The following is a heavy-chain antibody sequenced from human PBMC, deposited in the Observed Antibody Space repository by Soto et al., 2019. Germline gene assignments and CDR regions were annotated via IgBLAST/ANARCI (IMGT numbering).Heavy chain of an antibody. CDR2: ISGSGGST. CDR1: GFTFSSYA. Sequence: GGSLRLSCAASGFTFSSYAMSWVRQAPGKGLEWVSAISGSGGSTYYADSVKGRFTISRDNSKNTLYLQMNSLRAEDTAVYYCAKEPGQYSGYEEYFDYWGQGTLVTVSS. D-gene: IGHD5-12*01. CDR3: AKEPGQYSGYEEYFDY. J-gene: IGHJ4*02. V-gene: IGHV3-23*01.